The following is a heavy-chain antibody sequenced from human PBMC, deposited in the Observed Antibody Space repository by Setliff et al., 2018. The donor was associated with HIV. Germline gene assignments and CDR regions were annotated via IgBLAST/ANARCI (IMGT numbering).Heavy chain of an antibody. CDR3: TRGQRLTIFGVVIRRDWFDP. D-gene: IGHD3-3*01. CDR1: GFMFSNYA. CDR2: ISGGGGGT. J-gene: IGHJ5*02. Sequence: GGSLRLSCAASGFMFSNYAMTWVRQAPGKGLEWVSSISGGGGGTNYADSVRGRFTISRYNSNNTLYLHMNNLIADDTAVYYCTRGQRLTIFGVVIRRDWFDPWGQGTLVTVSS. V-gene: IGHV3-23*01.